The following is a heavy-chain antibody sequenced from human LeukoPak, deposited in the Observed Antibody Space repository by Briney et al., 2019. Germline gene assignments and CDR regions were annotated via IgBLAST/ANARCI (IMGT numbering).Heavy chain of an antibody. CDR3: TTDRYYDNSELQFQH. J-gene: IGHJ1*01. CDR2: IKRETDGGTI. V-gene: IGHV3-15*01. CDR1: GFTLNNAW. Sequence: GGSLRLSCAASGFTLNNAWMSWVRQAPGKGLEWLGGIKRETDGGTIDYAAPVKGRFTISRDDSRNTLYLQMDSLKIEDTAVYYCTTDRYYDNSELQFQHWGQGTLVTVSS. D-gene: IGHD3-22*01.